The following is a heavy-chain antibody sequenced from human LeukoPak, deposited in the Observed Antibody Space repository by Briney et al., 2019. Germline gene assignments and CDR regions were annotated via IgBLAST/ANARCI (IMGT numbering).Heavy chain of an antibody. CDR3: ATVFYSSGWHNWFDP. CDR1: GGTFSSYA. Sequence: GASVKVSCKASGGTFSSYAISWVRQAPGQGLEWMGGIIPIFGTANYAQKFQGRVTMTEDTSTDTAYMELSSLRSEDTAVYYCATVFYSSGWHNWFDPWGQGTLVTVSS. D-gene: IGHD6-19*01. J-gene: IGHJ5*02. V-gene: IGHV1-69*06. CDR2: IIPIFGTA.